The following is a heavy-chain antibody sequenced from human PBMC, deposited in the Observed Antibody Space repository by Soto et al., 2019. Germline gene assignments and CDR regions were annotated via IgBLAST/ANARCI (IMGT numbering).Heavy chain of an antibody. CDR3: THRRCGGDCLQSYSSHYYYGMDV. Sequence: QITLMESGPTLVKPTQTLTLTCTFSGFSLSTGGVGVGWIRQPPGKALEWLALIYWDDDKRYSPSLRSRLTITQDTSQNQVVLTMTNMDPVDTATYYCTHRRCGGDCLQSYSSHYYYGMDVWGQGTTVTVSS. CDR2: IYWDDDK. J-gene: IGHJ6*02. CDR1: GFSLSTGGVG. V-gene: IGHV2-5*02. D-gene: IGHD2-21*02.